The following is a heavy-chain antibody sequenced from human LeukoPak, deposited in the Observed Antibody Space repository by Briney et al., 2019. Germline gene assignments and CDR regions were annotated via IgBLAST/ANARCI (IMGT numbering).Heavy chain of an antibody. CDR3: AKAVLLSLGYYMDV. J-gene: IGHJ6*03. V-gene: IGHV3-30*02. Sequence: GGSLRLSCAASGFTFSSYAMSWVRQAPGKGLEWVAFIRYDGSNKYYADSVKGRFTISRDNSKNTLYLQMNSLRAEDTAVYYCAKAVLLSLGYYMDVWGKGTTVTVSS. CDR1: GFTFSSYA. CDR2: IRYDGSNK. D-gene: IGHD3-10*01.